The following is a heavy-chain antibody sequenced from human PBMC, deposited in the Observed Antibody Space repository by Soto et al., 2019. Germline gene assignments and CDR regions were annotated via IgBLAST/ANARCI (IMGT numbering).Heavy chain of an antibody. CDR2: IIPIFGST. J-gene: IGHJ6*02. Sequence: ASVKVSCKASGGTFSTYAISWLRQAPGQGLEWMGGIIPIFGSTSYAQRFQGRLTLAADESTSTAYMELSSLTSDDTAVYSCARERGSGSYSKVGYFYYGLDVWGQGTTVTVSS. D-gene: IGHD3-10*01. CDR1: GGTFSTYA. V-gene: IGHV1-69*13. CDR3: ARERGSGSYSKVGYFYYGLDV.